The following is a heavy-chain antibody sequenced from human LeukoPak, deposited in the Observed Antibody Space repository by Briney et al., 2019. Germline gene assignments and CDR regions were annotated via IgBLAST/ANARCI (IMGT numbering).Heavy chain of an antibody. Sequence: GGSLRLSCAASGFTFSSYAMHWVRQAPGKGLEWVAVISYDGSNKYYADSVKGRFTISRDNSKNTLYLQMNSLRAEDTAVYYCARDWGAVVVPAAHFDYWGRGTLVTVSS. J-gene: IGHJ4*02. D-gene: IGHD2-2*01. V-gene: IGHV3-30-3*01. CDR3: ARDWGAVVVPAAHFDY. CDR2: ISYDGSNK. CDR1: GFTFSSYA.